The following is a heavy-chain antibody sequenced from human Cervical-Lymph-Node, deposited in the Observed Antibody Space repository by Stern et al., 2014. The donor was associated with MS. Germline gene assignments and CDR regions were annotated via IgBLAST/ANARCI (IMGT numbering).Heavy chain of an antibody. CDR1: GYTFTSYY. CDR2: INPSGDGT. CDR3: TRPLAGTTLLFDY. D-gene: IGHD1-1*01. Sequence: VQLVESGAEVTKPGASVKVSCKASGYTFTSYYMHWVRQAPGQGLEWMGLINPSGDGTTYAQKFQGRLTMTRDTSTSTVYMELSSLRSEDTAVYYCTRPLAGTTLLFDYWGQGTLVTVSS. V-gene: IGHV1-46*03. J-gene: IGHJ4*02.